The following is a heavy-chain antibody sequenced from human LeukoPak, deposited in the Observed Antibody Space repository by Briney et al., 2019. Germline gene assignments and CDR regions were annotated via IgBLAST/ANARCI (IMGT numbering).Heavy chain of an antibody. V-gene: IGHV3-53*01. CDR2: IYSGGST. CDR1: GLTVSTNY. CDR3: AKSVVVITFRFDD. J-gene: IGHJ4*02. Sequence: GGSLRLSCAASGLTVSTNYMSWVRQAPGKGLEWVSVIYSGGSTNYADSVKGRFTISRDNSKNMVYLQMNNLRADDTAVYYCAKSVVVITFRFDDWGQGALVTVSS. D-gene: IGHD2-15*01.